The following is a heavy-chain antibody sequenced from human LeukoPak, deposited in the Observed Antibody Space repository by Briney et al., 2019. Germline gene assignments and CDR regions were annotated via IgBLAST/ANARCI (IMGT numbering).Heavy chain of an antibody. D-gene: IGHD6-25*01. CDR2: IDSGGSAT. V-gene: IGHV3-48*03. Sequence: PRGSRRHSCAASGSIFSNYEMNWVRQAPGKGLEWLSHIDSGGSATKYADSVRGRFTVSRDNGKNTLHLQMNGLRAEDTAVYFCASRRAADNIAYWGQGTLLTVSS. CDR3: ASRRAADNIAY. J-gene: IGHJ4*02. CDR1: GSIFSNYE.